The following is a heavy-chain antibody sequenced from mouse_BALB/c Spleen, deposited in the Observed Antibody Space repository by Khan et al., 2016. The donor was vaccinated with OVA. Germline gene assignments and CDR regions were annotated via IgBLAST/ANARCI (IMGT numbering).Heavy chain of an antibody. V-gene: IGHV1-20*02. Sequence: VQLKESGPELVKPGASVKISCKASGYSFTGYFMNWVMQSPGKSLEWIGRINPHIGETYYNQKFKGKATFTVDESSSTAHMELRSLASEDSAVYYCTRIYRSDFDYWGQGTTLTVSS. CDR1: GYSFTGYF. J-gene: IGHJ2*01. CDR3: TRIYRSDFDY. CDR2: INPHIGET. D-gene: IGHD1-1*01.